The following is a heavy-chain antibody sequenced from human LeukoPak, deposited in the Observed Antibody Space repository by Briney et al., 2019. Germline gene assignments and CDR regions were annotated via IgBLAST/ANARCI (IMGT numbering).Heavy chain of an antibody. CDR3: AGDLSRQQLSLDFYYYYMDV. Sequence: SVKVSCKASGGTFSSYAISWVRQAPGQGLEWMGGIIPIFGTANYAQKFQGRVTITADESTSTAYMELSSLRSEDTAVYYCAGDLSRQQLSLDFYYYYMDVWGKGTTVTVSS. D-gene: IGHD6-13*01. CDR2: IIPIFGTA. CDR1: GGTFSSYA. J-gene: IGHJ6*03. V-gene: IGHV1-69*13.